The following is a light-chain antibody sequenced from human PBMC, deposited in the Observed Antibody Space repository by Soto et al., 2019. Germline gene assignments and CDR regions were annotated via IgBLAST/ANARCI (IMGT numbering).Light chain of an antibody. V-gene: IGKV3-20*01. J-gene: IGKJ5*01. CDR3: QQYGSTSIT. Sequence: EIVLTQSPGTLSLSPGQRATLSCRASQSVISSYLAWYQQKPGQAPRLLIYGGTSRATGIPDRFSGSGSGTDFTLTISRLEPEDFAVYYCQQYGSTSITFGQGTRLEIK. CDR1: QSVISSY. CDR2: GGT.